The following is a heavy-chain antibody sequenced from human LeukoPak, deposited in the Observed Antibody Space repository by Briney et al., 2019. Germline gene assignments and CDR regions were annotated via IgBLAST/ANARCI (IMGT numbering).Heavy chain of an antibody. CDR3: ARHSTRKVWFGELLGPPIDY. CDR2: IYSNGNT. Sequence: SETLSLTCTVSGDSISSGAYYWSWIRPPAGMGLEWIGRIYSNGNTNYKPSLKSRVTISLDTSKRQFSLKLSSVTAADTAVYYCARHSTRKVWFGELLGPPIDYWGQGTLVTVSS. J-gene: IGHJ4*02. D-gene: IGHD3-10*01. V-gene: IGHV4-61*02. CDR1: GDSISSGAYY.